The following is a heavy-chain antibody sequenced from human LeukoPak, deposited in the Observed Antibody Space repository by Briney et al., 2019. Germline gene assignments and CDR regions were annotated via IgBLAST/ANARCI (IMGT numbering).Heavy chain of an antibody. V-gene: IGHV1-69*13. CDR1: GGTFSSYA. CDR3: ARVKIRDSRAFDI. Sequence: ASVKVSCKASGGTFSSYAISWVRQAPGQGLEWMGGIIPIFGTANYAQKFQGRVTITADESTSTAYMELSSLRSEDTAVYYCARVKIRDSRAFDIWGQGTMVTVSS. CDR2: IIPIFGTA. D-gene: IGHD5-24*01. J-gene: IGHJ3*02.